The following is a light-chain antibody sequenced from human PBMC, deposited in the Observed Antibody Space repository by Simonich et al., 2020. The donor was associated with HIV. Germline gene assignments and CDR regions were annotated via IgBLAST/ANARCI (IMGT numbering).Light chain of an antibody. CDR3: QQAHSCPPT. CDR2: DAS. V-gene: IGKV3D-20*01. J-gene: IGKJ1*01. CDR1: QIVISRY. Sequence: EIVLTQSPGTLPLSPGESATLSCRASQIVISRYLAWYQQIPGLAPRLLIYDASSRATGIPDRFSGSGSGTDFTLTISRLEPEDFATYYCQQAHSCPPTFGQGTKVEIK.